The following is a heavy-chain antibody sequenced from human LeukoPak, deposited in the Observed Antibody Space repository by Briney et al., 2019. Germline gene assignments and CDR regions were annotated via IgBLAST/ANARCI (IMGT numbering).Heavy chain of an antibody. J-gene: IGHJ6*03. Sequence: PSETLSLTCTVSGGSISSYYWSWIRQPPGKGLEWIGYIYTSGSTNYNPSLKSRVTISVDTSKNQFSLKLSSVTAADTAVYYCARQEHYYYYMDVWGKGTTVTVSS. CDR2: IYTSGST. D-gene: IGHD1-1*01. CDR1: GGSISSYY. V-gene: IGHV4-4*09. CDR3: ARQEHYYYYMDV.